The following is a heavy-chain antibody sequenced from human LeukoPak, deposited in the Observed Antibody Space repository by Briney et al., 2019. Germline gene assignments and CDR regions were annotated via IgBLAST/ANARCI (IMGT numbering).Heavy chain of an antibody. Sequence: PSETLSLTCTVSGGSNSSYYWSWIRQPPGKGLEWIGYIYYSGSTNYNPSLKSRVTISVDTSKNQFSLKLSSVTAADTAVYYCARVGRLPYDYVWGSYRQQFDYWGQGTLVTVSS. D-gene: IGHD3-16*02. J-gene: IGHJ4*02. CDR1: GGSNSSYY. CDR2: IYYSGST. CDR3: ARVGRLPYDYVWGSYRQQFDY. V-gene: IGHV4-59*12.